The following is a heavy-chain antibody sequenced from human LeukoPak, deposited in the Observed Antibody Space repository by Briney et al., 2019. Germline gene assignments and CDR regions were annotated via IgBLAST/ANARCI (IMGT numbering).Heavy chain of an antibody. CDR2: IKQDGSEK. Sequence: GGSLRLCCAASGFTFSSYWMSWVRQAPGKGLEWVANIKQDGSEKYYVDSVKGRFTISRDNAKNSLYLQMNSLRAEDTAVYYCARDSYYDSRAFDYWGQGTLVTVSS. D-gene: IGHD3-22*01. J-gene: IGHJ4*02. V-gene: IGHV3-7*01. CDR1: GFTFSSYW. CDR3: ARDSYYDSRAFDY.